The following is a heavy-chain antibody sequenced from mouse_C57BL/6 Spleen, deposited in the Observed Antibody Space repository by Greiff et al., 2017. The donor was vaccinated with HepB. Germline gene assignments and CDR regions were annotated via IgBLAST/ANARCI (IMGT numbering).Heavy chain of an antibody. CDR1: GYTFTDYE. CDR2: IDPETGGT. CDR3: TRIFITTVVATRYFDY. V-gene: IGHV1-15*01. J-gene: IGHJ2*01. D-gene: IGHD1-1*01. Sequence: VQLQESGAELVRPGASVTLSCKASGYTFTDYEMHWVKQTPVHGLEWIGAIDPETGGTAYNQKFKGKAILTADKSSSTAYMELRSLTSEDSAVYYCTRIFITTVVATRYFDYWGQGTTLTVSS.